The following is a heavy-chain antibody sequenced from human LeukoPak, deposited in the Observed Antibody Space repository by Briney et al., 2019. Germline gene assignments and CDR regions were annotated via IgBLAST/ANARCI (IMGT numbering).Heavy chain of an antibody. D-gene: IGHD3-9*01. CDR3: ARGELYDILTGYYNANYYYYYMDV. CDR2: ISGSGGST. Sequence: PGWSLRLSCAASGFTFSSYGMSWVRQAPGKGLEWVSAISGSGGSTYYADSVKGRFTISRDNAKNTLYLQMNSLRAEDTAVYYCARGELYDILTGYYNANYYYYYMDVWGKGTTVTISS. J-gene: IGHJ6*03. CDR1: GFTFSSYG. V-gene: IGHV3-23*01.